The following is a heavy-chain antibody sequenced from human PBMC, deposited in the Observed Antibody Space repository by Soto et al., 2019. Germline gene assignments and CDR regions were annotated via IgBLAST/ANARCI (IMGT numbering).Heavy chain of an antibody. V-gene: IGHV3-33*01. Sequence: QVQLVESGGGVVQPGRSLRLSCAASGFMFSNHGMHWVRQASGKGLEWVAVIWSDGNNRYYADSVKGRFTISRDNSKNTVYLQMNRLRAEDTAVYYCVRGDNWNDEASDYWGQGTLVTVSS. D-gene: IGHD1-1*01. CDR3: VRGDNWNDEASDY. J-gene: IGHJ4*02. CDR2: IWSDGNNR. CDR1: GFMFSNHG.